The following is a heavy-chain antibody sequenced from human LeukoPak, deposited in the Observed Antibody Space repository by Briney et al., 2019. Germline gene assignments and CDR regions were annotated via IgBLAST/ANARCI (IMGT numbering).Heavy chain of an antibody. V-gene: IGHV4-4*07. CDR2: ISTSGST. D-gene: IGHD3-22*01. CDR1: GGSIRSYY. CDR3: ARVRYSDSSVLTRKRSYYFDY. J-gene: IGHJ4*02. Sequence: SETLSLTCTVPGGSIRSYYWSWIRKPAGKGLESIGHISTSGSTNYNPSLKSRVTMSVDTSKNQFSLKLSSVTAADTAVYYCARVRYSDSSVLTRKRSYYFDYWGQGTLVTVSS.